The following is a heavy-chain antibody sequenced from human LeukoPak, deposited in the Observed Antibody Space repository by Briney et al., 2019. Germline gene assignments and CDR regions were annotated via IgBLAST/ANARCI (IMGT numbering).Heavy chain of an antibody. CDR3: ARFSVREVY. CDR2: VSWNSGSI. D-gene: IGHD3-3*01. Sequence: RWSLRLSCAASGFSFDDYAMHWVGQAPGEGLEGVSGVSWNSGSIGYADSVKGRFTISRDNAKNPLYLQMNTLRAEDTSVYYCARFSVREVYWGQGTLVTVSS. V-gene: IGHV3-9*01. CDR1: GFSFDDYA. J-gene: IGHJ4*02.